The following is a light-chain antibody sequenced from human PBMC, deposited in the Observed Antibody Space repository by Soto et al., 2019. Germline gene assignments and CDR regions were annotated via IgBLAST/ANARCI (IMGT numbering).Light chain of an antibody. Sequence: QSVLTQPPSVSGAPGQRVTISCTGSSSNIGAGYDVHWYQQLPGTAPKLLIYDNNNRPSGVPERFSGSKSGTSASLAITGLQAEDEADYFCQSYDSSHVGFGGGTKVTVL. CDR3: QSYDSSHVG. CDR1: SSNIGAGYD. J-gene: IGLJ2*01. CDR2: DNN. V-gene: IGLV1-40*01.